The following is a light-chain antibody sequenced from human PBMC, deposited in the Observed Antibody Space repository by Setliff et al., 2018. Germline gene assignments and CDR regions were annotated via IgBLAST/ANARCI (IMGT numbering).Light chain of an antibody. CDR2: EVN. J-gene: IGLJ1*01. CDR1: SSDVGGYNY. CDR3: SSYTDSSTLV. V-gene: IGLV2-14*01. Sequence: QSVLTQPASVSGSPGQSITISCTGTSSDVGGYNYVSWYQQHPGKAPKLMIYEVNNRPSGVSNRFSGSKSGNTASLTISGLQAEDEADYYCSSYTDSSTLVFGTGTKGTV.